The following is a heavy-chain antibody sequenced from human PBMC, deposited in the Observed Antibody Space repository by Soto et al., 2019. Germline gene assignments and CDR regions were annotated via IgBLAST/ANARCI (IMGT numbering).Heavy chain of an antibody. CDR2: INPSGDST. CDR3: ARDWEFGF. J-gene: IGHJ4*02. Sequence: QVQLVQSGAEVKKPGASVKVSCKASGYSFSSFYMHWVRQAPGQGLEWMGVINPSGDSTTYAQKFQGRVTMTKDTSTSTLYMELSSLTSEDTAVCFCARDWEFGFWGQGTLVTVSS. CDR1: GYSFSSFY. V-gene: IGHV1-46*01. D-gene: IGHD3-10*01.